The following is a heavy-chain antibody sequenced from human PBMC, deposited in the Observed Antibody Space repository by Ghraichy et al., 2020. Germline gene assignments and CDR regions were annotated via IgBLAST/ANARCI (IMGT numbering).Heavy chain of an antibody. CDR2: IKEDGSEK. CDR1: GFTFSSYW. CDR3: AAFTQWPAQGY. Sequence: GGSLRLSCAASGFTFSSYWMSWVRQAPGKGLEWVANIKEDGSEKYYVDSVKGRFTISRDNAKNSLYLQINSLRAEDTAVYYCAAFTQWPAQGYWGQGTLGTVSP. D-gene: IGHD6-19*01. J-gene: IGHJ4*02. V-gene: IGHV3-7*01.